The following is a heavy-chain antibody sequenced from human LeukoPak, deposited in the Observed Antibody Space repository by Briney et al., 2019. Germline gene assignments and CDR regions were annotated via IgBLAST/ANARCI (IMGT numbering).Heavy chain of an antibody. V-gene: IGHV1-2*02. CDR3: ARAGGGLDY. CDR1: GYTFTGYY. J-gene: IGHJ4*02. D-gene: IGHD3-16*01. CDR2: INPNSGGT. Sequence: ASVKVSCKASGYTFTGYYVHRVRQAPGQGLEWMGWINPNSGGTTYAQKFQGRVTVTRDTSISTAYMELSSLTSDDTAVYYCARAGGGLDYWGQGTLVTVSS.